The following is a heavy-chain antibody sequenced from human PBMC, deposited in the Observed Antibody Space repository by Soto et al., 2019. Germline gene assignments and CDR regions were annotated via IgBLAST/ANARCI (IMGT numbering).Heavy chain of an antibody. J-gene: IGHJ4*02. V-gene: IGHV3-7*01. CDR1: GFTFSSYW. D-gene: IGHD3-22*01. CDR3: ARVWWIYDSSGYGFFDY. CDR2: IKQDGSEK. Sequence: GGSLRLSCAASGFTFSSYWMSWVRQAPGKGLEWVANIKQDGSEKYYVDSVKGRFTISRDNAKNSLYLQMNSLRAEDTAVYYCARVWWIYDSSGYGFFDYWGQGTLVTVSS.